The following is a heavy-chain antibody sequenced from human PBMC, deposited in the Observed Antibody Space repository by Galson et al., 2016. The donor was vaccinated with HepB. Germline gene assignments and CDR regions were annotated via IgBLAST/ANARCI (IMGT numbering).Heavy chain of an antibody. J-gene: IGHJ4*02. CDR3: AKDAGVIWSGGYFDY. D-gene: IGHD3-3*01. CDR2: ISYDGSNK. Sequence: SLRLSCAASGFTFSRYGMHWVRQAPGKGLEWVAVISYDGSNKYYSDSVKGRFTTSRGNSKNTLYLQMNSLRAEDTAVYYCAKDAGVIWSGGYFDYWGQGTLVTVSS. CDR1: GFTFSRYG. V-gene: IGHV3-30*18.